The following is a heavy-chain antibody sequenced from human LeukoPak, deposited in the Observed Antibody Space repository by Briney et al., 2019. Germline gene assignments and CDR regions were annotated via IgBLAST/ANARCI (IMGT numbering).Heavy chain of an antibody. V-gene: IGHV4-61*02. CDR2: VYASGST. D-gene: IGHD5/OR15-5a*01. CDR1: GGSISSGSYY. Sequence: SQTLSLTCTVSGGSISSGSYYWGWIRQPAGKGLEWIGRVYASGSTNYTPSLKSRVTMSIDTSKNQFSLKLNSVTAADTAVYYCVRDLSPGAFNIWGQGTMVTVSS. J-gene: IGHJ3*02. CDR3: VRDLSPGAFNI.